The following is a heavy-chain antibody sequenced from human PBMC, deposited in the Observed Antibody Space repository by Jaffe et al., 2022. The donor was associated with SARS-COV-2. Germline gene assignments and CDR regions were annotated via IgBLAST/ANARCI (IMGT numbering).Heavy chain of an antibody. Sequence: QVQLVQSGAEVKKPGSSVKVSCKASGDSFSSYAITWVRQAPGQGLEWMGGIIPFFGTANYAQKFQGRVTITADESTSTAYMELSSLRSDDTAVYFCARVSGFDSSGSWSDYWGQGTLVTVSS. CDR2: IIPFFGTA. V-gene: IGHV1-69*01. D-gene: IGHD3-22*01. CDR1: GDSFSSYA. CDR3: ARVSGFDSSGSWSDY. J-gene: IGHJ4*02.